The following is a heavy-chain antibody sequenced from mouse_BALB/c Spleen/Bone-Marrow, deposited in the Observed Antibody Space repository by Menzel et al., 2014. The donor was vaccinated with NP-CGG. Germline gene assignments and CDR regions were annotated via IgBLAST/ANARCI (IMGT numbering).Heavy chain of an antibody. CDR2: ISPSTGYS. D-gene: IGHD2-1*01. CDR1: GYSFTNYW. Sequence: QVQPKQSGAELAKPGASVKMSCKASGYSFTNYWMHWVKQRPGQGLEWIGYISPSTGYSEYNQKFKDKATLTADKSSNIAYMQLSSLTSEDSAVYYCARYGNYPLFAYWGQGTLVTVSA. V-gene: IGHV1-7*01. CDR3: ARYGNYPLFAY. J-gene: IGHJ3*01.